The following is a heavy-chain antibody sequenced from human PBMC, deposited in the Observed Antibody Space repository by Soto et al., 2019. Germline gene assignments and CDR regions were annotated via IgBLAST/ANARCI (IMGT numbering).Heavy chain of an antibody. D-gene: IGHD2-2*01. CDR2: INADNGNT. CDR3: AGAYCSSTSCSYKWFDP. J-gene: IGHJ5*02. V-gene: IGHV1-3*01. CDR1: GYTFTSYT. Sequence: ASVKVSCKASGYTFTSYTIHWVRQAPGQRLEWMGWINADNGNTKYSQRFQGRVTITRDTSASTSYMELSSLTSEDTAVYYCAGAYCSSTSCSYKWFDPWGQGTLVTVSS.